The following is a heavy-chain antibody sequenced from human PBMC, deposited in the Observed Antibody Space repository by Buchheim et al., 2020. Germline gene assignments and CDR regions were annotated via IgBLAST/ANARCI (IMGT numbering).Heavy chain of an antibody. D-gene: IGHD3-3*01. CDR2: IYYSGST. CDR1: GGSISSSSYY. Sequence: QLQLQESGPGLVKPSETLSLTCTVSGGSISSSSYYWGWIRQPPGKGLEWIGSIYYSGSTYYNPSLKSRVTISVDTSKNQFSLKLSSVTAADTAVYYRARVYSPSYYDFWSGYSKHFDYWGQGTL. J-gene: IGHJ4*02. CDR3: ARVYSPSYYDFWSGYSKHFDY. V-gene: IGHV4-39*01.